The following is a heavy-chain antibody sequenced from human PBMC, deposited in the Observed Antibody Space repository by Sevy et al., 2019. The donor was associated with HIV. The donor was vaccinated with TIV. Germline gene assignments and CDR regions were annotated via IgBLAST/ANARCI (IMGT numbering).Heavy chain of an antibody. V-gene: IGHV3-23*01. CDR1: GITFKNYA. CDR3: AGGRFDSSGSLDAFDI. J-gene: IGHJ3*02. Sequence: GGSLRLSCAASGITFKNYAMNWVRQAPGKGLNWVSSIFGSGGTTYYADSVRGRFTISRDTSKNTLLLQMNSLRTEDTALYYCAGGRFDSSGSLDAFDIWGQGTMVTVSS. CDR2: IFGSGGTT. D-gene: IGHD3-22*01.